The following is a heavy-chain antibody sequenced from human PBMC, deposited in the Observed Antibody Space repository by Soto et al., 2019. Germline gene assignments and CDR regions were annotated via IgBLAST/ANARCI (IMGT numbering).Heavy chain of an antibody. CDR3: ARVVVAANPWYGMDV. J-gene: IGHJ6*02. V-gene: IGHV4-34*01. CDR2: INHSGST. D-gene: IGHD2-15*01. CDR1: GGSFSGYY. Sequence: SETLSLTCAVYGGSFSGYYWSWIRQPPGKGLEWIGEINHSGSTNYNPSLKSRVTISVDTSKNQFSLKLSSVTAADTAVYYCARVVVAANPWYGMDVWGQGTTVTVSS.